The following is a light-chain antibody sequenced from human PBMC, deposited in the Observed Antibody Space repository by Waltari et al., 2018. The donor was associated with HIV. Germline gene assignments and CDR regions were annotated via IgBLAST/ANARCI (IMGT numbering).Light chain of an antibody. J-gene: IGLJ2*01. CDR1: SSDVGAHNP. CDR2: EDT. V-gene: IGLV2-14*01. CDR3: CSYTTSSTLV. Sequence: QSALTQPASLSGSPGQSITISCTGTSSDVGAHNPVSWYQQHPGKVPKLMICEDTKRPSEISNRFSGSKSGNTASLTISGLQAEDEADYYCCSYTTSSTLVFGGGTKLTVL.